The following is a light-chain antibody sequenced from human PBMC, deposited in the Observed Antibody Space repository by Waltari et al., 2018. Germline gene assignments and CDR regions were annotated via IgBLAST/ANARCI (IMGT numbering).Light chain of an antibody. V-gene: IGLV2-14*03. CDR2: DVT. CDR3: SSYTSSSTPLV. CDR1: SSDVGAYNY. J-gene: IGLJ2*01. Sequence: QSALTQPASVYGSPGQSITISCTGTSSDVGAYNYVSWYQQHPGQAPKLMIYDVTSRPSGVSNRFSGSKSGNTASLTISGLQAEDEADYYCSSYTSSSTPLVFGGGTKLTVL.